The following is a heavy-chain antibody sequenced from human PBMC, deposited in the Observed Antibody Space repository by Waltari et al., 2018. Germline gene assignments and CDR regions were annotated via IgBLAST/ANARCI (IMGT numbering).Heavy chain of an antibody. J-gene: IGHJ4*02. CDR2: IYYSGST. D-gene: IGHD3-10*01. Sequence: QVQLQESGPGLVKPSETLSLTCTVSGGSISSYYWSWIRQPPGKGLEWIGYIYYSGSTNYNPPLKSRVTISVDTSKNQFSLKLSSVTAADTAVYYCARGGVRGVISYYFDYWGQGTLVTVSS. CDR3: ARGGVRGVISYYFDY. CDR1: GGSISSYY. V-gene: IGHV4-59*01.